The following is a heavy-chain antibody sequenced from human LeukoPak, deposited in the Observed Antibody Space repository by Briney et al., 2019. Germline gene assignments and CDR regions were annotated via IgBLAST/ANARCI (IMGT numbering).Heavy chain of an antibody. D-gene: IGHD5-12*01. CDR1: GFTFSTYW. J-gene: IGHJ3*02. CDR2: INSDGSST. CDR3: ARDRGYAFDI. V-gene: IGHV3-74*01. Sequence: PGGSLRLSCAASGFTFSTYWMHWVRQAPGKGLVWVSRINSDGSSTSYADSVKGRFTISRDNAKNTLYVQMNNRRAEGTAVYYCARDRGYAFDIWGQGTMVTVSS.